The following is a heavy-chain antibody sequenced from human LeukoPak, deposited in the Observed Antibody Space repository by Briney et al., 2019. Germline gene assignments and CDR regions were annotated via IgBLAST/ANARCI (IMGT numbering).Heavy chain of an antibody. CDR2: INPSGGST. Sequence: ASVKVSCKASGYTFTSYYMHWVRQAPGHGLEWMGIINPSGGSTSYAQKFQGRVTMTRDTSTSTVYMELSSLRSEDTAVYYCARDHEYHYGSGSYYPGGCDYWGQGTLVTVSS. CDR3: ARDHEYHYGSGSYYPGGCDY. CDR1: GYTFTSYY. V-gene: IGHV1-46*01. J-gene: IGHJ4*02. D-gene: IGHD3-10*01.